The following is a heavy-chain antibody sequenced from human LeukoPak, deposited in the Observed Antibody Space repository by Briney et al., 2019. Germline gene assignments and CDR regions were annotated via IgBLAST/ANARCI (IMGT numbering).Heavy chain of an antibody. V-gene: IGHV3-23*01. CDR3: ARVGSSGWYNYFDY. J-gene: IGHJ4*02. CDR1: GFTFSNFG. D-gene: IGHD6-19*01. Sequence: PGESLRLSCAASGFTFSNFGMNWVRQAPGKGLEWVSAISGSGGSTYYADSVKGRFTISRDNSKNTLYLQMNSLRAEDTAVYYCARVGSSGWYNYFDYWGQGTLVTVSS. CDR2: ISGSGGST.